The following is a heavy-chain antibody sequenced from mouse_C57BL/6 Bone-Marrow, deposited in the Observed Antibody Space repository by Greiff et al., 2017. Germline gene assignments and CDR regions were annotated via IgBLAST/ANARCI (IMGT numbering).Heavy chain of an antibody. V-gene: IGHV1-69*01. CDR1: GYTFTSYW. CDR3: ARAALYGSERDYAMDY. CDR2: IDPSDSYT. Sequence: QVQLQQPGAELVMPGASVKLSCKASGYTFTSYWMHWVKQRPGQGLEWIGEIDPSDSYTNYTQKFKGKSTLTIDKSSSPAYIQLSSLTSEDAAVYYCARAALYGSERDYAMDYWGQGTSVTVSS. J-gene: IGHJ4*01. D-gene: IGHD1-1*01.